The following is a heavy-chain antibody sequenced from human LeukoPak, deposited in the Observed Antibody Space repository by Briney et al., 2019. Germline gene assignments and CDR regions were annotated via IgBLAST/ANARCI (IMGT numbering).Heavy chain of an antibody. D-gene: IGHD1-14*01. CDR1: GGSISSYY. Sequence: PSETLSLTCTVSGGSISSYYWSWIRQPPGKGLEWIGYIYYSGSTNYNRSLKSRVTISVDTSKNQFSLKLSSVTAADTAVYYCAREGLTGGWFDPWGQGTLVTVSS. J-gene: IGHJ5*02. CDR2: IYYSGST. CDR3: AREGLTGGWFDP. V-gene: IGHV4-59*01.